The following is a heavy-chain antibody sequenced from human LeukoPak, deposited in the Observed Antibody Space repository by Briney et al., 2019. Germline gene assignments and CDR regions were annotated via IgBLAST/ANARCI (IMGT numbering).Heavy chain of an antibody. Sequence: PSETLSLTCAVYGGSFSGYYWSWIRQPPGKGLEWIGEINHSVSTNYNPSLKSRVTISVDTSKNQFSLKLSSVTAADTAVYYCARGLYCDILTGYYRDYFDYWGQGTLVTVSS. J-gene: IGHJ4*02. CDR2: INHSVST. CDR3: ARGLYCDILTGYYRDYFDY. V-gene: IGHV4-34*01. D-gene: IGHD3-9*01. CDR1: GGSFSGYY.